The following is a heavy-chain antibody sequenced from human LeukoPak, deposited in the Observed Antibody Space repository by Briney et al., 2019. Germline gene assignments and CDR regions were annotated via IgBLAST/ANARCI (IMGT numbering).Heavy chain of an antibody. V-gene: IGHV1-18*01. CDR1: GGTFGSYA. J-gene: IGHJ5*02. D-gene: IGHD3-3*01. Sequence: ASVKVSCKASGGTFGSYAISWVRQAPGQGLEWMGWISAYNGNTNYAQKLQGRVTMTTDTSTSTAYMELRSLRSDDTAVYYCAITPHYDFLRFTGYNWFDPWGQGTLVTVSS. CDR3: AITPHYDFLRFTGYNWFDP. CDR2: ISAYNGNT.